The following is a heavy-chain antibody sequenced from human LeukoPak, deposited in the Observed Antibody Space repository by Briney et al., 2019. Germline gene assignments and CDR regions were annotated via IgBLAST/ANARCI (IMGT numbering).Heavy chain of an antibody. Sequence: GGSLRLSCGASGFIFSKYAMSWVRQAPGKGLEWVSAISGSGVYTYYADSVKGRFTISRDNSKNTLYLQMNSLRAEDTAVYYCARDEGHSSSWYLHSPNYWGQGTLVTVSS. CDR3: ARDEGHSSSWYLHSPNY. D-gene: IGHD6-13*01. CDR2: ISGSGVYT. J-gene: IGHJ4*02. V-gene: IGHV3-23*01. CDR1: GFIFSKYA.